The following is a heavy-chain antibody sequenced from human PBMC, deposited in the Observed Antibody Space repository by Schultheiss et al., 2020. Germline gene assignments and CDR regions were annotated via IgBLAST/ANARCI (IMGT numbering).Heavy chain of an antibody. CDR1: GGSISSSNW. J-gene: IGHJ5*02. CDR2: IYHSRST. CDR3: ARSVRGVVPAALYNWFDP. D-gene: IGHD2-2*01. Sequence: SETLSLTCAVSGGSISSSNWWSWVRQPPGKGLEWIGEIYHSRSTNYNPSLKSRVTISVDKSKNQFSLKLSSVTAADTAVYYCARSVRGVVPAALYNWFDPWGQGTLVTVSS. V-gene: IGHV4-4*02.